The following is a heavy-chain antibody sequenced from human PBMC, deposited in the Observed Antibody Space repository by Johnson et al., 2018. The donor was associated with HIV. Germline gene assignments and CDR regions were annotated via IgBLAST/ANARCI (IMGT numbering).Heavy chain of an antibody. CDR2: ISGTSSHM. D-gene: IGHD6-19*01. CDR1: GFTFSDYY. J-gene: IGHJ3*02. Sequence: QEQLVESGGGLVKPGGSLRLSCAASGFTFSDYYMTWIRQAPGKGLEWISYISGTSSHMSYADSVKGRFTISRDNAKNSLYLQMNSLRAEDTALYHCARGGVEGGCDIWGQGTMVTVSS. V-gene: IGHV3-11*04. CDR3: ARGGVEGGCDI.